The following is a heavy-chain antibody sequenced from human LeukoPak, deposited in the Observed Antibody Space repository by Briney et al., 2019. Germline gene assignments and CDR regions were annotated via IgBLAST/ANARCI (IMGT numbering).Heavy chain of an antibody. V-gene: IGHV3-48*01. J-gene: IGHJ4*02. CDR3: ARTYYDFWSGYYSHEGNPFDY. CDR2: ISSSSSTI. Sequence: GGSLRLSCAASGFTFSSYNMNWVRQAPGKGLEWVSDISSSSSTIYYADSVKGRFTISRDNDKNSLYLRMNSLRAEDTAVYYCARTYYDFWSGYYSHEGNPFDYWGQGTLVTVSS. CDR1: GFTFSSYN. D-gene: IGHD3-3*01.